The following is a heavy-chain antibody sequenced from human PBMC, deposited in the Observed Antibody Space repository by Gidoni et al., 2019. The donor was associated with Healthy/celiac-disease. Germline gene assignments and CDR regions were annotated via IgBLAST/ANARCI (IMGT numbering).Heavy chain of an antibody. CDR3: AKAYYDILTGYNSYYGMDV. Sequence: EVQLLESGGGLVQPGGSLRLAWAASGFTLSGYTTSWVRPAPGKGLECVSAISGSGGSTYYADSVQGRFTISRDNSKNTLYLQMNSLRAENTAVYYCAKAYYDILTGYNSYYGMDVWGQGTTVTVSS. J-gene: IGHJ6*02. CDR2: ISGSGGST. V-gene: IGHV3-23*01. D-gene: IGHD3-9*01. CDR1: GFTLSGYT.